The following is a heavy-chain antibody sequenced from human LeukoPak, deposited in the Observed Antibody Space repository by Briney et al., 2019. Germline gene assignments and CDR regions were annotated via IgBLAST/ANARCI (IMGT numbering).Heavy chain of an antibody. Sequence: GGSLRLSCAASGFTFNSYWMSWVRQPPGKGLEWVANIKQDGSEEYYADSVKGRFTISRDNSKNTLYLQMNSLRAEDTAVYYCANSNPSLFDYWGQGTLVTVSS. CDR2: IKQDGSEE. J-gene: IGHJ4*02. V-gene: IGHV3-7*01. D-gene: IGHD4-11*01. CDR1: GFTFNSYW. CDR3: ANSNPSLFDY.